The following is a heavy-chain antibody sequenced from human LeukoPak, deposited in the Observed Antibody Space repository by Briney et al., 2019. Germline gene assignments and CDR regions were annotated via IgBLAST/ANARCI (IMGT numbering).Heavy chain of an antibody. CDR3: ARVGYDILAGYYHYFDY. V-gene: IGHV3-48*03. D-gene: IGHD3-9*01. Sequence: PGGSLRHSRAASGFTFSSYEMNWVRQAPGKGVEWVLYFSSISSTIYYADSAKGRFAISRDNAKNSLYLQMNSLRAEDTDVYYCARVGYDILAGYYHYFDYWGQGTLVTVSS. CDR2: FSSISSTI. J-gene: IGHJ4*02. CDR1: GFTFSSYE.